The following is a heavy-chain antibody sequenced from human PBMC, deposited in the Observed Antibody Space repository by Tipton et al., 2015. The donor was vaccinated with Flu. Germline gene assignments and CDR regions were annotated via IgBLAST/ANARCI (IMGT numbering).Heavy chain of an antibody. CDR1: GFTFGDYA. D-gene: IGHD2/OR15-2a*01. CDR3: VRDVVS. V-gene: IGHV3-66*01. CDR2: IYSVDIT. Sequence: GSLRLSCTGSGFTFGDYAVNWVRQAPGKGLECVSIIYSVDITYHADSVKGRFTISRDSSKNTLYLQMNSLTAEDTGVYYCVRDVVSWGQGTLVFVSS. J-gene: IGHJ4*02.